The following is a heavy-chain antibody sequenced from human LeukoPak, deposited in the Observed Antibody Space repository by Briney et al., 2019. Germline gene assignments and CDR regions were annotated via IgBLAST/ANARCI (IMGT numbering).Heavy chain of an antibody. CDR3: ARGGYCSSTSCYMDV. J-gene: IGHJ6*04. D-gene: IGHD2-2*01. CDR2: IYYSGST. V-gene: IGHV4-59*01. Sequence: SETLSLTCTVSGGSISSYYWSWIRQPPGKGLEWIGYIYYSGSTNYNPSLKSRVTISVDTSKNQFSLKLSSVTAADTAVYYCARGGYCSSTSCYMDVWGKGTTDTVSS. CDR1: GGSISSYY.